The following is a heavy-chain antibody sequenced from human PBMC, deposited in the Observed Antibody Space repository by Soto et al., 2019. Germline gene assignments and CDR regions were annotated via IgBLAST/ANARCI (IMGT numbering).Heavy chain of an antibody. CDR3: ARVGSNPVVNRDRWFDP. J-gene: IGHJ5*02. V-gene: IGHV4-31*03. D-gene: IGHD3-10*01. CDR1: GGSISSGGYY. CDR2: IYYSGST. Sequence: QVQLQESGPGLVKPSQTLSLTCTVSGGSISSGGYYWSWIRQHPGKGLEWIGYIYYSGSTYYNPSLKSRVTISVDSSKNQFSLKLSSVTAADTAVYYCARVGSNPVVNRDRWFDPWGQGTLVTVSS.